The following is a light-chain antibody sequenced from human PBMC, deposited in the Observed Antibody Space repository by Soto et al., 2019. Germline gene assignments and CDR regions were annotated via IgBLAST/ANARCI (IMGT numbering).Light chain of an antibody. CDR2: GNN. CDR3: QSYDSSLSASVV. Sequence: QAVVTQPPSVSGAPGQRVTISCTGSSSNIGAGFDVHWYQQLPGTAPKLLMYGNNNRPSGVPDRFSGSKSGTSASLAITGLQAEDEADYYCQSYDSSLSASVVFGGGTKLTVL. CDR1: SSNIGAGFD. V-gene: IGLV1-40*01. J-gene: IGLJ2*01.